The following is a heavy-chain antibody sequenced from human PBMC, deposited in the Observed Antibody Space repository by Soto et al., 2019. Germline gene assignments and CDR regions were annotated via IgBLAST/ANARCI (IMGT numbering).Heavy chain of an antibody. D-gene: IGHD2-8*02. CDR1: GFSFSISP. V-gene: IGHV3-30-3*01. J-gene: IGHJ4*02. CDR2: ISYDGTNK. Sequence: GSLRLSCAASGFSFSISPMHWVRQAPGKGPEWVALISYDGTNKFYADSVKGRFTISRDNSKSTLYLHVDSLRPEDAAVYYCARDPKTTGGQHWAFNYFDSWGQGTLVTVSS. CDR3: ARDPKTTGGQHWAFNYFDS.